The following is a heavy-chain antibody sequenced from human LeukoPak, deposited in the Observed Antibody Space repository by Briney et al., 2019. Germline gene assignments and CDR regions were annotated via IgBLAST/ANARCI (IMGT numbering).Heavy chain of an antibody. CDR2: IYYSGST. CDR3: ARGKQQLHWFDP. Sequence: PSETLSLTCTVSGVSISSSSYYWGWSRQPPGKGLEWIGSIYYSGSTYYNPSLKSRVTISVDTSKNQFSLTLSSVTAADTAVYYCARGKQQLHWFDPWGQGTLVTVSS. J-gene: IGHJ5*02. V-gene: IGHV4-39*01. CDR1: GVSISSSSYY. D-gene: IGHD6-13*01.